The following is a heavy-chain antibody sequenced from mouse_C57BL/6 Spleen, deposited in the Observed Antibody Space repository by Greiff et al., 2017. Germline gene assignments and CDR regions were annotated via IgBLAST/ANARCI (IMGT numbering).Heavy chain of an antibody. CDR1: GYSITSGYY. Sequence: EVKLQESGPGLVKPSQSLSLSCSVTGYSITSGYYWNWIRQFPGNNLEWMGYISYDGSNNYNPSLKNRISITRDNSKNQFFLKLNSVTTEDTATYYCAREEGLINDVWGTGTTVTVSS. D-gene: IGHD1-1*01. J-gene: IGHJ1*03. CDR3: AREEGLINDV. CDR2: ISYDGSN. V-gene: IGHV3-6*01.